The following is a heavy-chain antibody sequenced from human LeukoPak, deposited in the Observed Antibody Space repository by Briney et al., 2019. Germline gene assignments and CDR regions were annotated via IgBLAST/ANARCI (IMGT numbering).Heavy chain of an antibody. CDR2: IYYSGST. CDR1: GGSISSYY. D-gene: IGHD6-13*01. Sequence: SETLSLTCTVSGGSISSYYWSWIRQPPGKGLEWIGYIYYSGSTNYNPSLKSRVTISVDTSKNQFSLKLSSVTAADTAVYYCATQSAYSSSWYYYYYGMDVWGQGTTVTVSS. V-gene: IGHV4-59*01. J-gene: IGHJ6*02. CDR3: ATQSAYSSSWYYYYYGMDV.